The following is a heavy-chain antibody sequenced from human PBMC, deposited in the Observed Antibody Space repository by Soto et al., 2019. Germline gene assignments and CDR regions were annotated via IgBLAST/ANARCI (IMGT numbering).Heavy chain of an antibody. V-gene: IGHV4-59*01. Sequence: SETLSLTCTVSGGSISRYYWSWIRQPPGKGLEWIGYISDSGSTNYNPSLKGRVTVSVDTSKNQFSLKLSSVTPADTAVYYCARGARKTHFDYWGQGTLVTVSS. J-gene: IGHJ4*02. CDR3: ARGARKTHFDY. CDR1: GGSISRYY. CDR2: ISDSGST.